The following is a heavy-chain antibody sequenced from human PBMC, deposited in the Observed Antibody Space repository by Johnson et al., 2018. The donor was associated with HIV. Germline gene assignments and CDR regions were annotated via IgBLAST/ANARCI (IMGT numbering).Heavy chain of an antibody. CDR1: GFTFSRYW. V-gene: IGHV3-74*01. CDR3: ARDAKVGYGDSFDI. Sequence: MQLVESGGNVVRPGGSLRLSCAASGFTFSRYWMHWVRQAPGKGLVWVSRINSDGSSTNYADSVKGRFTISRDNAKNTLYLQMNSLRAEDTAVFYCARDAKVGYGDSFDIWGQGTMVTVSS. CDR2: INSDGSST. J-gene: IGHJ3*02. D-gene: IGHD5-12*01.